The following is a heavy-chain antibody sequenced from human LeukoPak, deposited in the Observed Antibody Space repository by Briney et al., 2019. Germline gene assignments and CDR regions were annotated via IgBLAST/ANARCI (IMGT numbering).Heavy chain of an antibody. CDR2: ISYDGSNK. D-gene: IGHD2-15*01. J-gene: IGHJ6*02. Sequence: LSLTCAVYGGSFSGYYWSWIRQPPGKGLEWVAVISYDGSNKYYADSVKGRFTISRDNSKNTLYLQMNSLRAEDTAVYYCAREKGYCSGGSCYGYYYYYGMDVWGQGTTVTVSS. V-gene: IGHV3-30-3*01. CDR1: GGSFSGYY. CDR3: AREKGYCSGGSCYGYYYYYGMDV.